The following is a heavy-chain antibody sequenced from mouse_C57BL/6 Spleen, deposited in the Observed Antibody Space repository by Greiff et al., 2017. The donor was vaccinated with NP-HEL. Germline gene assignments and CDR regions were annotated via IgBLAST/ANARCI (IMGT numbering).Heavy chain of an antibody. D-gene: IGHD2-2*01. J-gene: IGHJ2*01. V-gene: IGHV1-20*01. CDR2: INAYNGDT. CDR1: GYSFTGYS. CDR3: SRWFLLFYYFDY. Sequence: VQLQQSGPDLVKPGDSVKISCTASGYSFTGYSMTWVMQSHGKSLEWIGRINAYNGDTFYTQKLKGKATFTIDKSSSNPHMELQSLTSDDSAVYYCSRWFLLFYYFDYWGQGATLTVSA.